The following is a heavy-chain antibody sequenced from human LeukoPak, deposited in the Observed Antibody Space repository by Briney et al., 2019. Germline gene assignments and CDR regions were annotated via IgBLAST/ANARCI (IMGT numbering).Heavy chain of an antibody. V-gene: IGHV4-59*01. CDR1: GGSISSYY. CDR3: ARGDYDSSGYYPV. Sequence: SETLSHTCTVSGGSISSYYWSWIRQPPGKGLEWIGYIYYSGSTNYNPSLKSRVTISVDTSKNQFSLKLSSVTAADTAVYYCARGDYDSSGYYPVWGQGTLVTVSS. J-gene: IGHJ4*02. D-gene: IGHD3-22*01. CDR2: IYYSGST.